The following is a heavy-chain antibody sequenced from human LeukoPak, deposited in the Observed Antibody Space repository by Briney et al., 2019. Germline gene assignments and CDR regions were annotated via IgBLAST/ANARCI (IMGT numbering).Heavy chain of an antibody. D-gene: IGHD4/OR15-4a*01. CDR2: IYYSGST. V-gene: IGHV4-59*01. J-gene: IGHJ2*01. CDR1: GGSISSYY. CDR3: AREDYGDSGGWYFDG. Sequence: SETLSLTCTVSGGSISSYYWSWIRQPPGKGLERIGYIYYSGSTNYNPSLKSRVTISVDTSKNQFSLKLSSVTAADTAVYYCAREDYGDSGGWYFDGWGRGTLVTVSS.